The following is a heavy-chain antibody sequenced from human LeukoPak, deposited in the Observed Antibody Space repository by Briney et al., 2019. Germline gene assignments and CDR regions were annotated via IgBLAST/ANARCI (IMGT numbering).Heavy chain of an antibody. D-gene: IGHD3-3*01. CDR1: GFTFSTYW. CDR2: VNTDGSSK. CDR3: AKDKDFDYYYGMDV. Sequence: GGSLRLSCAASGFTFSTYWMHWVRQAPGKGPMWVSRVNTDGSSKLYADSVKGRFTISRDNAKNSLYLQMNSLRAEDTALYYCAKDKDFDYYYGMDVWGQGTTVTVSS. J-gene: IGHJ6*02. V-gene: IGHV3-74*01.